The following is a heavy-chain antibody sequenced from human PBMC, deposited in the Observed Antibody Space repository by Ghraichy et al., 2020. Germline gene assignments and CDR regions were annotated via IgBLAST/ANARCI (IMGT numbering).Heavy chain of an antibody. Sequence: GESLRLSCGASGFNFSVYAMTWVRQAPGKGLEWVSTISAIAGRTFYADAVKGRFTISRLNAENTVYLQMSNLRDEDTAIYYCAKSPFDFWGQGTMIIVSS. CDR1: GFNFSVYA. V-gene: IGHV3-23*01. J-gene: IGHJ3*01. CDR3: AKSPFDF. CDR2: ISAIAGRT.